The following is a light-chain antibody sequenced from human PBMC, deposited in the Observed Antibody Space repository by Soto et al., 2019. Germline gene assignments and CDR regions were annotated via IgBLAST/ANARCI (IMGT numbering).Light chain of an antibody. Sequence: EIVMTQSPATLSVSPGERATLSCRASQSVSSNLAWYQQKPGQAPRLLIYSASTRATGIPARFSGSGSGTEFTLTISSLQSEDFAVYYCQHYNNWPPWMFGQGTKVEIK. CDR2: SAS. CDR1: QSVSSN. CDR3: QHYNNWPPWM. J-gene: IGKJ1*01. V-gene: IGKV3-15*01.